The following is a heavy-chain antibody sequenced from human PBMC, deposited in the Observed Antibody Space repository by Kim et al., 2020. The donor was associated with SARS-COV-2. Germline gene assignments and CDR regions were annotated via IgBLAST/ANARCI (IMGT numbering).Heavy chain of an antibody. J-gene: IGHJ6*02. CDR1: GYSFTSYW. Sequence: GESLKISCKGSGYSFTSYWIGWVRQMPGKGLEWMGIIYPGDSDTRYSPSFQGQVTISADKSISTAYLQWSSLKASDTAMYYCARHRWELLGAWYYYYGMDVWGQGTTVTVSS. V-gene: IGHV5-51*01. D-gene: IGHD1-26*01. CDR3: ARHRWELLGAWYYYYGMDV. CDR2: IYPGDSDT.